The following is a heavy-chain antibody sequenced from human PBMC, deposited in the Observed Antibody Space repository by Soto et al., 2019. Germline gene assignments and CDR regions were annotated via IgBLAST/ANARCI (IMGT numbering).Heavy chain of an antibody. D-gene: IGHD6-19*01. CDR2: ITATSSFI. CDR3: ARGAVVGIGYFDL. V-gene: IGHV3-21*01. J-gene: IGHJ2*01. Sequence: EVQLVESGGGLVKPGGSLRLSCAASGFTFSSHSVNWVRQAPGKGLEWVSCITATSSFIYYADSVKGRFTISRDNAKHSLYLQMDSPRVADPAVYYCARGAVVGIGYFDLWGRGTLVTFPS. CDR1: GFTFSSHS.